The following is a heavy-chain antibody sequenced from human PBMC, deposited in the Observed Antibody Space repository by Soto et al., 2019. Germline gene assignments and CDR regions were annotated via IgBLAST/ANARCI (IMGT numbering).Heavy chain of an antibody. CDR1: GDSVSSNSAA. Sequence: SQTLSLTCAISGDSVSSNSAAWNWIRQSPSRGLEWLGRTYYRSKWYNDYAVSVKSRITINPDTSKNQFSLQLNSVTPEDTAVYYCAREFMVRGVIINWFDPWGQGTLVTVSS. V-gene: IGHV6-1*01. J-gene: IGHJ5*02. CDR2: TYYRSKWYN. D-gene: IGHD3-10*01. CDR3: AREFMVRGVIINWFDP.